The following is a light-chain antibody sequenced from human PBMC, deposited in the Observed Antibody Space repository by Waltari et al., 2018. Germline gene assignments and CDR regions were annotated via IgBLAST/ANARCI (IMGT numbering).Light chain of an antibody. CDR3: CSYAGSSTWV. Sequence: QSALTQPASVSRSPGQSITISCTGTSRDVGRYTLFPWYQQHPGKAPKLMIYEVTKWPSGVSSRFSGSKSGNTASLTISGLQAEDEADYYCCSYAGSSTWVFGGGTKLTVL. J-gene: IGLJ3*02. V-gene: IGLV2-23*02. CDR2: EVT. CDR1: SRDVGRYTL.